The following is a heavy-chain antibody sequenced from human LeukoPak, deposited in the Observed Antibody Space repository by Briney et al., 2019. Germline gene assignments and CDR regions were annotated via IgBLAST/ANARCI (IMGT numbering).Heavy chain of an antibody. D-gene: IGHD3-10*01. CDR1: GGSISSYY. J-gene: IGHJ6*02. CDR3: AGCLMVRAGYYGMDV. CDR2: IYYSGST. Sequence: PSETVSLTCTVSGGSISSYYWSWIRQPPGKGLEWIGYIYYSGSTNYNPSLKSRVTISVDKSKNQFSLKLSSVTAADTAVYYCAGCLMVRAGYYGMDVWGQGTTVTVSS. V-gene: IGHV4-59*12.